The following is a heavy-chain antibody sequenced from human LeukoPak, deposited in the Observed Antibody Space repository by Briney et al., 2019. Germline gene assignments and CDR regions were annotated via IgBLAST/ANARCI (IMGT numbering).Heavy chain of an antibody. V-gene: IGHV3-7*01. CDR1: GFTFSSYW. J-gene: IGHJ6*03. CDR2: IKQDGSER. CDR3: ARDVVYYYYYMDV. Sequence: GGSLRLSCAASGFTFSSYWMSWVRQAPGKGLEWVANIKQDGSERYYVDSVKGRFTISRDNAKNSLYLQMNSLRAEDTAVYYCARDVVYYYYYMDVWGKGTTVTVSS.